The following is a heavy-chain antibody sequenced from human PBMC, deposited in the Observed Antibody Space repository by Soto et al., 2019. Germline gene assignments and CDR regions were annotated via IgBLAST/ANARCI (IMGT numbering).Heavy chain of an antibody. D-gene: IGHD4-17*01. V-gene: IGHV3-23*01. CDR2: ISASGDST. CDR3: AKGTFYGNNLFDF. Sequence: GGFLRLCCAAAEINFIAYSLGWVRQAPGKGLEWVSGISASGDSTYSADSGKARFTISRDNSKNTLYLQMNSLRAEDTAVYYCAKGTFYGNNLFDFWGQGNRVTVSA. J-gene: IGHJ4*02. CDR1: EINFIAYS.